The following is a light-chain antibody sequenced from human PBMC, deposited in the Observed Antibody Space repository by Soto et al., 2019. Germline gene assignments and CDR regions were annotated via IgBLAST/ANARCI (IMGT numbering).Light chain of an antibody. Sequence: DIQMTQSPSFLSASVGDRVTITCRASQSIGKHLNWYQQKPGKAPKFLIYGASTLQSGVPSRFTGSGSWTDFTLTVNSLQAEDFATYYCQQSYTSPTTFGQGTRLEI. CDR1: QSIGKH. V-gene: IGKV1-39*01. CDR2: GAS. J-gene: IGKJ5*01. CDR3: QQSYTSPTT.